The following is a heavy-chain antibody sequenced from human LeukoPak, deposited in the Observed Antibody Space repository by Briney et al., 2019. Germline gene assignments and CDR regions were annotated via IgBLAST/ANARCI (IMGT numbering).Heavy chain of an antibody. D-gene: IGHD6-13*01. Sequence: SETLSLTCTVSGGSISSYYWSWIRQPPGKGLEWIGYIYTSGSTNYNPSLKSRVTISVDTSKNQFSLKLSSVTAADTAVYYCARLGSSWYAYYFDYWGQGTLVTVSS. J-gene: IGHJ4*02. V-gene: IGHV4-4*09. CDR1: GGSISSYY. CDR2: IYTSGST. CDR3: ARLGSSWYAYYFDY.